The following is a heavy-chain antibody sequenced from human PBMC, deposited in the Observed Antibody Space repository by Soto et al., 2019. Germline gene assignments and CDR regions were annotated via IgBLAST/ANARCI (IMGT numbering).Heavy chain of an antibody. CDR1: GYTFTSYG. CDR3: ARYCSISRCPAREYYFDY. D-gene: IGHD2-2*01. J-gene: IGHJ4*02. V-gene: IGHV1-18*01. Sequence: QVQLVQSGAEVKKPGASVKVSCKASGYTFTSYGISWVRQAPGQGLEWMGWISGYSGNTNYAQKLQGRVTMTTDTSTSTAYMERRSLRADDTAVYYCARYCSISRCPAREYYFDYWGQGTLVTVSS. CDR2: ISGYSGNT.